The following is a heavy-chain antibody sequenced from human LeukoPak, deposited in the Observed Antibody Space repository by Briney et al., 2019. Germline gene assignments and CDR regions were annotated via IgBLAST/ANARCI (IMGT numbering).Heavy chain of an antibody. J-gene: IGHJ5*02. CDR3: ARGRSYYGSGSSPFDP. CDR1: GYTFTGYW. D-gene: IGHD3-10*01. V-gene: IGHV1-2*02. CDR2: INPNSGGT. Sequence: ASVKVSCKASGYTFTGYWMDWVRQAPGQGLEWMGWINPNSGGTNYAQKFQGRVTMTRDTSISTAYMELSRLRSDDTAVYYCARGRSYYGSGSSPFDPWGQGTLVTVSS.